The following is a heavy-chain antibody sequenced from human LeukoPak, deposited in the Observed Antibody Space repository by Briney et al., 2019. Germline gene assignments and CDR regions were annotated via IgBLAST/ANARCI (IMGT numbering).Heavy chain of an antibody. J-gene: IGHJ3*02. CDR3: ATSSSANDAFDI. D-gene: IGHD6-6*01. Sequence: ASVKVSCKASGYTFTSYGLSWVRQAPGQGLEWMGWISAYNGNTNYAQKLQGRVTMTTDTSTSTAYMELRSLRSDDTAVYYCATSSSANDAFDIWGQGTMVTVSS. CDR2: ISAYNGNT. V-gene: IGHV1-18*01. CDR1: GYTFTSYG.